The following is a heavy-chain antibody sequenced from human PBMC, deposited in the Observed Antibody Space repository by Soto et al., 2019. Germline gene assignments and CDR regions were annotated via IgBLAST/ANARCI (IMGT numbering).Heavy chain of an antibody. CDR3: ARGGIVVVVAASADNNWFDP. CDR1: GGSISSGGYY. CDR2: IYYSGST. V-gene: IGHV4-31*03. D-gene: IGHD2-15*01. Sequence: QVQLQESGPGLVKPSQTLSLTCTVSGGSISSGGYYWSWIRQHPGKGLEWIGYIYYSGSTYYNPSLKSRVTISVDTSKNQFSLKLSSVTAADTAVYYCARGGIVVVVAASADNNWFDPWGQGTLVTVSS. J-gene: IGHJ5*02.